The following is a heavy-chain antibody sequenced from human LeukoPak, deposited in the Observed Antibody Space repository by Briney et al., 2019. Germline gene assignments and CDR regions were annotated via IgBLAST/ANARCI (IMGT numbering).Heavy chain of an antibody. D-gene: IGHD6-19*01. Sequence: SETLSLTCTDSGGSISSYYWSWIRHPPGKGLEWIAYIYYSGSTNYNPSLKSRVTISVDTSKNQFSLKLSSVTAADTAVYYCARWAVAGQIWGQGTMVTVSS. CDR2: IYYSGST. J-gene: IGHJ3*02. CDR3: ARWAVAGQI. CDR1: GGSISSYY. V-gene: IGHV4-59*01.